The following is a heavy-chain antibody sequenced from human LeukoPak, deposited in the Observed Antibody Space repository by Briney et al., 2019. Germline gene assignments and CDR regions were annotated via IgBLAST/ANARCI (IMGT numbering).Heavy chain of an antibody. CDR1: GFTFSSYS. V-gene: IGHV3-21*01. Sequence: GGSLRLSCAASGFTFSSYSMNWVRQAPGKGLEWVSSISSSSSYIYYADSVEGRFTISRDNAKNSLYLQMNSLRAEDTAVYYCARDDIAAARDVEYWGQGTLVTVSS. CDR3: ARDDIAAARDVEY. CDR2: ISSSSSYI. J-gene: IGHJ4*02. D-gene: IGHD6-13*01.